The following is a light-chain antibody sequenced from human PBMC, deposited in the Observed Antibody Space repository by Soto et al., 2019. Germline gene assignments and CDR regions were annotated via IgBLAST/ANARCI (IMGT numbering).Light chain of an antibody. Sequence: QSALTQPASVSGSPGQSITISCTGTSSDVGGYNYVSWYQQHPGKAPKLMIYDVSQRPSGVSNRFSGSKSGTTASLTISGLQSEDEADYYCRSYTSSRTRVVFGGGTQLTVL. CDR1: SSDVGGYNY. CDR2: DVS. V-gene: IGLV2-14*01. J-gene: IGLJ2*01. CDR3: RSYTSSRTRVV.